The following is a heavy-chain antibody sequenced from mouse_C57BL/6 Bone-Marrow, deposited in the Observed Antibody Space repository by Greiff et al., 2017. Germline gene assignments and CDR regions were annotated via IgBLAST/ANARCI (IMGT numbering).Heavy chain of an antibody. CDR3: AVNFSFDY. Sequence: EVQLQQSGPEPVKPGASVKISCKASGYTFTDYYMNWVKQSHGKSLEWIGDINPNNGGTSYNQKFKGKATLTVDKTSSTAYMELRSLTSEDSAVYYCAVNFSFDYWGQGTTLTVSS. D-gene: IGHD1-3*01. J-gene: IGHJ2*01. CDR2: INPNNGGT. CDR1: GYTFTDYY. V-gene: IGHV1-26*01.